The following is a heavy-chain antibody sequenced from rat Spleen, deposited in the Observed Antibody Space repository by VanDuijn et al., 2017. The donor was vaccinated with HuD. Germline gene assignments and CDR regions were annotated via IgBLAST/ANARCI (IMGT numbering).Heavy chain of an antibody. V-gene: IGHV2-32*01. CDR3: ARLGDY. J-gene: IGHJ2*01. CDR2: VWSDGDT. Sequence: QVQLKESGPGLVQPSQTLSLTCTVSGFTLTRYHVHWVRQPPGKGLEWMGVVWSDGDTSYNSSLTSRLSISRDTSKSQVFLKVNSVQTEDTAMYFCARLGDYWGQGVMVTVSS. CDR1: GFTLTRYH. D-gene: IGHD5-1*01.